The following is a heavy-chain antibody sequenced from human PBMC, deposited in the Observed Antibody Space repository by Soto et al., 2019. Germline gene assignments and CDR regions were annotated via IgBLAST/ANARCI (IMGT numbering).Heavy chain of an antibody. CDR1: GFTFGDYA. D-gene: IGHD5-18*01. CDR3: TRDLRASYGRINPTLGFDY. J-gene: IGHJ4*02. Sequence: GGSLRLSCTASGFTFGDYAMSWFRQAPGKGLEWVGFIRSKAYGGTTEYAASVKGRFTISRDDSKSIAYLQMNSLKTEDTAVYYCTRDLRASYGRINPTLGFDYWGQGTLVTVSS. CDR2: IRSKAYGGTT. V-gene: IGHV3-49*03.